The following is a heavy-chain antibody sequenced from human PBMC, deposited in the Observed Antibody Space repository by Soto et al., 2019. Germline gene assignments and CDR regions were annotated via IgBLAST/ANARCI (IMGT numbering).Heavy chain of an antibody. Sequence: PRESLKISCEASGYSFTSYWIGWVRQMPGKGLEWMGIIHPGDSDTKYSPSFQGQVTISVDKSITTAYLQWSSLKASDTAMYYCARTPGPEVAAGLEYYYFSGMDVWGQGTTVTVSS. D-gene: IGHD2-15*01. J-gene: IGHJ6*02. CDR1: GYSFTSYW. CDR3: ARTPGPEVAAGLEYYYFSGMDV. V-gene: IGHV5-51*01. CDR2: IHPGDSDT.